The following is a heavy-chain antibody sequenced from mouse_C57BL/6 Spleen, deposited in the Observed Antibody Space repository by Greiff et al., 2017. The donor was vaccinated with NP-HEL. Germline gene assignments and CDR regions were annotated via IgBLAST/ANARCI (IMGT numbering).Heavy chain of an antibody. CDR2: IDPSDSYT. J-gene: IGHJ2*01. CDR1: GYTFTSYW. D-gene: IGHD1-1*01. V-gene: IGHV1-69*01. Sequence: QVQLQQPGAELVMPGASVKLSCKASGYTFTSYWMHWVKQRPGQGLEWIGEIDPSDSYTNYNQKSKGKSTLTVDKSSSTAYMQLSSLTSEDSAVYYCAISATVVDPFDYWGQGTTLTVSS. CDR3: AISATVVDPFDY.